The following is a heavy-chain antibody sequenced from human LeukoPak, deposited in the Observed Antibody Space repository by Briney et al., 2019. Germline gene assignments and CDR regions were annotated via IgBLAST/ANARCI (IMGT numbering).Heavy chain of an antibody. V-gene: IGHV3-11*01. Sequence: KTGGSLRLSCAASGFTFSDYYMSWIRQAPGKGLEWVSYISSSGSTIYYADSVKGRFTISRDNAKNSLYLQMNSLRAEDTAVYYCARGSSWYGRPAEYFQHWGQGTLVTVSS. CDR1: GFTFSDYY. CDR3: ARGSSWYGRPAEYFQH. D-gene: IGHD6-13*01. CDR2: ISSSGSTI. J-gene: IGHJ1*01.